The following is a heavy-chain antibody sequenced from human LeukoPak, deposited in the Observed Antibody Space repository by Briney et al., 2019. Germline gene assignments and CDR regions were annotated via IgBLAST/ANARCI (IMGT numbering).Heavy chain of an antibody. CDR2: INPSGGST. J-gene: IGHJ4*02. Sequence: ASVKVSCKASGYTFTSYYIHWVRQAPGQGLEWMGIINPSGGSTSYAQKFQGRVTMTRDTSTSTVYMELSSLRSEDTAVYYCASDREMANFDYWGQGTLVTVSS. D-gene: IGHD5-24*01. CDR3: ASDREMANFDY. CDR1: GYTFTSYY. V-gene: IGHV1-46*01.